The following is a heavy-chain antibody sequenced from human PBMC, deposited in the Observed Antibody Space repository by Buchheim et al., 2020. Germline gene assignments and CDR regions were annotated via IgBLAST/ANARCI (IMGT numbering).Heavy chain of an antibody. D-gene: IGHD3-16*02. J-gene: IGHJ5*02. CDR3: ARGGGQYYDYVWGRYRYRWFDP. V-gene: IGHV4-34*01. CDR2: INHSGRT. Sequence: QVQLQQWGAGLLKPSETLSLTCTVYGGSLRGYYWSWIRQPPGKGLEWIGEINHSGRTNDNPSLKSRVTISVDTSKNQFSLGLTSVTAADTAVYYCARGGGQYYDYVWGRYRYRWFDPWGQGT. CDR1: GGSLRGYY.